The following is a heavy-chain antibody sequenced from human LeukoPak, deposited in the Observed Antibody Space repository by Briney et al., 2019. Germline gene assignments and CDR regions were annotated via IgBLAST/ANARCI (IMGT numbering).Heavy chain of an antibody. D-gene: IGHD6-19*01. CDR3: ARDRGGSGWYYYYYYMDV. J-gene: IGHJ6*03. Sequence: GGSLRLSCAASGFTFSSYWMHWVRQAPGKGLVWVSRINSDGSSTTYADSVKGRFTISRDNSKNTLYLQMNSLRAEDTAVYCCARDRGGSGWYYYYYYMDVWGKGTTVTVSS. CDR1: GFTFSSYW. CDR2: INSDGSST. V-gene: IGHV3-74*01.